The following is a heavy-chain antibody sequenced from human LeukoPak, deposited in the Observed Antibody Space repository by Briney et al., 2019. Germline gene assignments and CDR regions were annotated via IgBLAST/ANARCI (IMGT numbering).Heavy chain of an antibody. J-gene: IGHJ4*02. V-gene: IGHV1-69*05. D-gene: IGHD3-10*01. CDR3: AIRPLGGICS. CDR2: IIPIFGTA. CDR1: GGTFSSYA. Sequence: SVKVSCKASGGTFSSYAISWVQQAPGQGLEWMGGIIPIFGTANYAQKFQGRVTITTDESTSTAYMELSSLRSEDTALYYGAIRPLGGICSWGQGTLVTVSS.